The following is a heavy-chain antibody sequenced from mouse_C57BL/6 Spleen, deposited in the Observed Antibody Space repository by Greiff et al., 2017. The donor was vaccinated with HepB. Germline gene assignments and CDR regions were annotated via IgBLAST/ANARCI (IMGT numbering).Heavy chain of an antibody. J-gene: IGHJ2*01. Sequence: VQLKQSVAELVRPGASVKLSCTASGFNIKNTYMHWVKQRPEQGLEWIGRIDPANGNTKYAPKFQGKATITADTSSNTAYLQLSSLTSEDTAIYYCAPNYYGSSPWFAYWGQGTTLTVSS. V-gene: IGHV14-3*01. CDR2: IDPANGNT. CDR3: APNYYGSSPWFAY. D-gene: IGHD1-1*01. CDR1: GFNIKNTY.